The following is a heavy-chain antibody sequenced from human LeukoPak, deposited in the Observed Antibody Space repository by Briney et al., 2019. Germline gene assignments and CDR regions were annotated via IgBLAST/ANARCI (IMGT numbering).Heavy chain of an antibody. CDR3: ARGYGSGSYYTY. D-gene: IGHD3-10*01. CDR2: IYHSGST. J-gene: IGHJ4*02. V-gene: IGHV4-39*01. Sequence: PSETLSLTCTVSGGSISSSFYYWGWIRQPPGKGLEWIGSIYHSGSTYYNPSLKSRVTISVDTSRNQFSLNLSSVTAADTAVYYCARGYGSGSYYTYWGQGTLVTVSS. CDR1: GGSISSSFYY.